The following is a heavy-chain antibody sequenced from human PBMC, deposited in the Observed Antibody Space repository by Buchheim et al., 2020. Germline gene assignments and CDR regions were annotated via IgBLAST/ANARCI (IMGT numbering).Heavy chain of an antibody. J-gene: IGHJ4*02. V-gene: IGHV3-74*01. D-gene: IGHD2-21*02. CDR2: INSDGSST. Sequence: EVQLVESGGGLVQPGGSLRLSCAASGFTFRSYWMHWVRQAPGKGLVWVSRINSDGSSTYFADSVKGRFTISRDNAKTTLYLQMNSLRAEDTAVYYCARERFCGVDCYSRYFDYWGQGTL. CDR1: GFTFRSYW. CDR3: ARERFCGVDCYSRYFDY.